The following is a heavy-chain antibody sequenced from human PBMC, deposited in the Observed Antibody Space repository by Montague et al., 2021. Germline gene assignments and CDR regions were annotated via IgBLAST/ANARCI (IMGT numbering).Heavy chain of an antibody. CDR3: TGLYYGAGNLLLPAAG. D-gene: IGHD3-10*01. CDR1: GGSFSGYF. CDR2: IAHTGNT. Sequence: SETLSLTCAVSGGSFSGYFWTWIRQPPGKGLEWIGEIAHTGNTNYNPSLKSRVTMSVDMSKSQFSLTLMSMTAADTAVYSCTGLYYGAGNLLLPAAGWGQGTLVTVSS. V-gene: IGHV4-34*01. J-gene: IGHJ4*02.